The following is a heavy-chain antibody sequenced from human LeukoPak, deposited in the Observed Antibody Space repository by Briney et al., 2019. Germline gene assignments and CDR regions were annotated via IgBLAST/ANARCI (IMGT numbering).Heavy chain of an antibody. D-gene: IGHD3-10*02. CDR1: GFTFSSYG. CDR3: AELGITMIGGV. V-gene: IGHV3-30*02. Sequence: GGSLRLSCAASGFTFSSYGIHWVRQAPGKGLEWVAFIRYDGINKYYADSVKGRFTISRDNAKNSLYLQMNSLRAEDTAVYYCAELGITMIGGVWGKGTTVTISS. J-gene: IGHJ6*04. CDR2: IRYDGINK.